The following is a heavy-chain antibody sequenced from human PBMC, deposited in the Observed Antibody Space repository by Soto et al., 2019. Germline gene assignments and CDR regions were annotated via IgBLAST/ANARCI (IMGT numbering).Heavy chain of an antibody. J-gene: IGHJ5*02. V-gene: IGHV1-18*01. D-gene: IGHD3-10*01. Sequence: HLVQSGPEVKKPGASVTVSCKTSGDTFTNFGLSWVRQAPGQGLEWMGWIATYNTNRNYAQKFQGRLTPTTDTSTSTAYMELKSLGYDDTAVYYCARVLRGVVNWFDPWGQGTLVTVSS. CDR1: GDTFTNFG. CDR2: IATYNTNR. CDR3: ARVLRGVVNWFDP.